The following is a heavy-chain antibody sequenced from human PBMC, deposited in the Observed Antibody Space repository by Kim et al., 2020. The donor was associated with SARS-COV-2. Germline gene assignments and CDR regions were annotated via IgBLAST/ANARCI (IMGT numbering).Heavy chain of an antibody. CDR1: GFTFDDYA. CDR2: IYWNGDTT. CDR3: ARRDAFGWFDC. D-gene: IGHD3-10*01. V-gene: IGHV3-20*04. Sequence: GGSLRPSCAVSGFTFDDYAMSWVRQAPGKGLEWVSNIYWNGDTTRYADSVKGRFTISRDNAKNSLYLQMDSLIAEDTALYYCARRDAFGWFDCWGQGTLV. J-gene: IGHJ5*01.